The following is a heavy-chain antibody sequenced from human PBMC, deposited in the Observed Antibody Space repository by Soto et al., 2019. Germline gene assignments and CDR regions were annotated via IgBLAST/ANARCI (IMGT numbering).Heavy chain of an antibody. CDR1: VSTPRSYW. Sequence: GGSLRLSCSASVSTPRSYWVCWLRQDPGKGLEWVANIKQDGSEKYYVDSVKGRFTISRDNAKNSLYLQMNSLRAEDTAVYYCARDVAGNYDFWSGYLSGWFDP. D-gene: IGHD3-3*01. J-gene: IGHJ5*02. V-gene: IGHV3-7*01. CDR3: ARDVAGNYDFWSGYLSGWFDP. CDR2: IKQDGSEK.